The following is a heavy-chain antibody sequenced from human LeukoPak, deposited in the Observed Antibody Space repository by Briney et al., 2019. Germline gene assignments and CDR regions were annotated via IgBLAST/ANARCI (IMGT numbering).Heavy chain of an antibody. CDR2: ISGSGGST. V-gene: IGHV3-23*01. Sequence: PGGSLRLSCAASGFTFSSYAMSWVRQAPGKGLEWVSAISGSGGSTHYADSVKGRFTISRDNSKNTLYLQMNSLRAEDTAVYYCAKDSNAGITMIVVVIRFEFDYWGQGTLVTVSS. D-gene: IGHD3-22*01. J-gene: IGHJ4*02. CDR1: GFTFSSYA. CDR3: AKDSNAGITMIVVVIRFEFDY.